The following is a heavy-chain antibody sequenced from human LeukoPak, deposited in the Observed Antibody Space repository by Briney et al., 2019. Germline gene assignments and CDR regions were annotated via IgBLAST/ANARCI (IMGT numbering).Heavy chain of an antibody. V-gene: IGHV3-30*18. J-gene: IGHJ4*02. D-gene: IGHD3-10*01. Sequence: GGSLRLSCAASGFTFSSYGMHWVRQAPGKGLEWVAVISYDGSNKYYADSVKGRFTISRDNSKNTLYLQMNSLRAEDTAVYYCAKPAPMVRGVIPASYFDYWGQGTLVTVSS. CDR2: ISYDGSNK. CDR3: AKPAPMVRGVIPASYFDY. CDR1: GFTFSSYG.